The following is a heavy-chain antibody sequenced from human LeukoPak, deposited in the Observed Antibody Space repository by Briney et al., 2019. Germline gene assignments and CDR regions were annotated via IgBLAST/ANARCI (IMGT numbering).Heavy chain of an antibody. CDR2: IYYSGST. CDR1: GGSISSYY. CDR3: ARGRLTYYYGSGFMDV. Sequence: SETLSLTCTVSGGSISSYYWSWIRQPPGKGLEWIGYIYYSGSTNYSPSLESRVTISVDTSKNQFSLKLSSVTAADTAVYYCARGRLTYYYGSGFMDVWGKGTTVTISS. D-gene: IGHD3-10*01. V-gene: IGHV4-59*01. J-gene: IGHJ6*03.